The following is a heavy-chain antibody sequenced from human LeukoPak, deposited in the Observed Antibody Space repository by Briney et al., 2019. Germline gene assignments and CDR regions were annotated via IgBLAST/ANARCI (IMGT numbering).Heavy chain of an antibody. Sequence: GGSLRLSCAASGFTFSSYAMSWVRQAPGKGLEWVSAISGSGGSTCYADSVKGRFTISRDNSKNTLYLQMNSLRAEDTAVYYCAKDLSGGGSPPLGAFDIWGQGTMVTVSS. J-gene: IGHJ3*02. CDR1: GFTFSSYA. V-gene: IGHV3-23*01. CDR3: AKDLSGGGSPPLGAFDI. CDR2: ISGSGGST. D-gene: IGHD1-26*01.